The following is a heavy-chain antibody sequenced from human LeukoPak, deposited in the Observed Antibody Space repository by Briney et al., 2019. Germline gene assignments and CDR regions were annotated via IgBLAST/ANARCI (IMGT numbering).Heavy chain of an antibody. D-gene: IGHD7-27*01. Sequence: GGSLRPSCAASGFTFSSYGMNWVRQAPGKGLEWVAVIWYDGSNKYYADSVKGRFTISRDNSKNTLYLQMNSLRAEDTAVYYCARGGRTGERLLDAFDIWGRGTMVTVSS. CDR3: ARGGRTGERLLDAFDI. CDR1: GFTFSSYG. CDR2: IWYDGSNK. V-gene: IGHV3-33*01. J-gene: IGHJ3*02.